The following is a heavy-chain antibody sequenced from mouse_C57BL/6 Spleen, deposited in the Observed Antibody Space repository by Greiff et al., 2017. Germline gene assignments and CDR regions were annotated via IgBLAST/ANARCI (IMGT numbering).Heavy chain of an antibody. CDR2: IDPGDGDT. J-gene: IGHJ3*01. D-gene: IGHD1-2*01. CDR1: GYAFSSSW. V-gene: IGHV1-82*01. CDR3: ASGTTAVEGAY. Sequence: QVQLQQSGPELVKPGASVKISCKASGYAFSSSWMHWVKQRPGKGLEWIGRIDPGDGDTNYNGKFKGKATLTADKSSSTAYMQLSSLTSEDSAVYFCASGTTAVEGAYWGQGTLVTVSA.